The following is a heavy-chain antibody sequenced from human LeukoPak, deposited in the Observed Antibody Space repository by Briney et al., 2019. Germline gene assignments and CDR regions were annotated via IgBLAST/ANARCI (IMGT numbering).Heavy chain of an antibody. D-gene: IGHD3-9*01. J-gene: IGHJ4*02. CDR3: ARGGSLRYFDWFGY. Sequence: SETLSLTCHVSRDSISNYYWSWIRQSPGKGLEWMGYIYYTGSTNYNPSLKSRVTMSVDTSKNQFSLKLSSVTAADTAVYYCARGGSLRYFDWFGYWGRGTLVTVSS. CDR2: IYYTGST. V-gene: IGHV4-59*12. CDR1: RDSISNYY.